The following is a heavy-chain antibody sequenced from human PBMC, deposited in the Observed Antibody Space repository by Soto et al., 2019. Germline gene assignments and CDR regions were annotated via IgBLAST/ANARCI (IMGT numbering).Heavy chain of an antibody. Sequence: PGGSLRLSCAVSGFTFNSYSMNWVRQAPGKGLEWVSSISSFSNYMYYTDSVKGRFTISRDNSRNTLYLQMNSLRAEDTAVYYCAKDLHWYGLDVWGQGTTVTVSS. V-gene: IGHV3-21*04. CDR2: ISSFSNYM. CDR3: AKDLHWYGLDV. D-gene: IGHD1-1*01. CDR1: GFTFNSYS. J-gene: IGHJ6*02.